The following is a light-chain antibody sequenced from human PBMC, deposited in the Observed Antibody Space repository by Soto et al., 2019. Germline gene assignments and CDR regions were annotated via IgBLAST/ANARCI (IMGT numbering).Light chain of an antibody. CDR1: QTVNAW. Sequence: EIQMTQSPSTLSASLGDRVTLTCRASQTVNAWLAWYQHKPGKAPKPLIYDASILESGVPARFSGSGSGTEFILTISSLQPDDVGTYYCQQYNTHSGTFGQGTKVEIK. J-gene: IGKJ1*01. CDR2: DAS. V-gene: IGKV1-5*01. CDR3: QQYNTHSGT.